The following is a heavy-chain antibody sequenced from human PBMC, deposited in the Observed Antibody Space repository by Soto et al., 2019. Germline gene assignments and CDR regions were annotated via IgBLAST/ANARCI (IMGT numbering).Heavy chain of an antibody. Sequence: RLSCAASGFTFTRYSMNWVRQAPGKGLEWVSSISSTTNYIYYGDSMKGRFTISRDNAKNSLYLGMNSLRAEDTAVYYCARESEDLTSNFDYWGQGTLVTVSS. CDR3: ARESEDLTSNFDY. CDR1: GFTFTRYS. V-gene: IGHV3-21*06. CDR2: ISSTTNYI. J-gene: IGHJ4*02.